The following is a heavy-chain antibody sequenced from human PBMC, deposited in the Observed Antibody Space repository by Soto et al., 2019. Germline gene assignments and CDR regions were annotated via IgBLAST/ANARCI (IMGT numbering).Heavy chain of an antibody. J-gene: IGHJ6*02. CDR1: GFTFSSYA. V-gene: IGHV3-30*04. Sequence: QVQLVESGGGVVQPGKSLRLSCAASGFTFSSYAMHWVRQAPGKGLEWVGVISCDGGNKDYAASVKRRFIISRDNLKKTVSLELSSLRREDTAVYYCARGVTGTNYGVDVWGQGTTVTVSS. CDR2: ISCDGGNK. D-gene: IGHD1-7*01. CDR3: ARGVTGTNYGVDV.